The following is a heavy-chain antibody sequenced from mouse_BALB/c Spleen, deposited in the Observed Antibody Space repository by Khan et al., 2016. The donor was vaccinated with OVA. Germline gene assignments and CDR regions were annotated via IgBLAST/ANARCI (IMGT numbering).Heavy chain of an antibody. V-gene: IGHV1S136*01. CDR2: IYPYNDDT. D-gene: IGHD2-14*01. J-gene: IGHJ2*01. CDR3: ARNYRYDVYFDY. Sequence: EVQLQESGPELVKPGASVKMSCKASGYTFTSYVMHWVRQKPGQGLEWIGYIYPYNDDTKFNEKFKGKATLTSDKSSSTACMELSSLTSEDSAVYYCARNYRYDVYFDYWGQGTTLTGSS. CDR1: GYTFTSYV.